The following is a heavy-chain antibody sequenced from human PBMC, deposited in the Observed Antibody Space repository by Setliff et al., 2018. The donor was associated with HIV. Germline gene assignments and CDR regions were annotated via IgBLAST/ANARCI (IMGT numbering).Heavy chain of an antibody. CDR2: IIPSTGNT. J-gene: IGHJ4*02. Sequence: ASVKVSCKASGYTFTSYYMYWVRQAPGQGLEWMTMIIPSTGNTNYAQKFQGRVTMTGDTSTNTVYMDLSSLGSEDTAVYYCVRERRGGHFDYWGQGTLVTVLL. CDR1: GYTFTSYY. V-gene: IGHV1-46*01. CDR3: VRERRGGHFDY.